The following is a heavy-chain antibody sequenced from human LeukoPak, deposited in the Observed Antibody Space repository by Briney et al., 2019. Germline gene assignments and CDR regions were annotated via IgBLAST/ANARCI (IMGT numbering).Heavy chain of an antibody. V-gene: IGHV4-59*08. D-gene: IGHD6-13*01. CDR3: ARSMTYRSTWYTDY. CDR2: IYYSGST. CDR1: GGSISSYY. Sequence: SETLSLTCTVSGGSISSYYWSWIRQPLGKGLEWIGYIYYSGSTNYNPSLKSRVTISVDTSKNQFSLKLSSVTAADTAVYYCARSMTYRSTWYTDYWGQGTLVTVSS. J-gene: IGHJ4*02.